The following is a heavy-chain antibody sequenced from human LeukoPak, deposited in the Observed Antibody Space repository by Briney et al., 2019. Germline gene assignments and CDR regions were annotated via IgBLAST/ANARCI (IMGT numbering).Heavy chain of an antibody. CDR3: ARGSDYDSSGYYYEYSDY. Sequence: SETLSLTCAVYGGSFSGYYWSRIRQPPGKGLEWIGEIDHSGSTNYNPSLKSRVTISVDTSKNQFSLKLSSVTAADTAVYYCARGSDYDSSGYYYEYSDYWGQGTLVTVSS. CDR1: GGSFSGYY. D-gene: IGHD3-22*01. J-gene: IGHJ4*02. V-gene: IGHV4-34*01. CDR2: IDHSGST.